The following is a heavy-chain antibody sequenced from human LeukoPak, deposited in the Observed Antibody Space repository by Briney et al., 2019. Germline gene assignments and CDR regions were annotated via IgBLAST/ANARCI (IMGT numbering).Heavy chain of an antibody. D-gene: IGHD2-2*01. J-gene: IGHJ6*02. CDR3: VRQSTSYYGMDV. CDR2: IISSSTYI. Sequence: GGSLRLSCAASGFTFSTYTMTWVRQAPGKGLEWVSSIISSSTYITYADSVKGRFTISRDNAKNSLYLQMNHLRAEDTAVYYCVRQSTSYYGMDVWGQGTTVTVSS. V-gene: IGHV3-21*01. CDR1: GFTFSTYT.